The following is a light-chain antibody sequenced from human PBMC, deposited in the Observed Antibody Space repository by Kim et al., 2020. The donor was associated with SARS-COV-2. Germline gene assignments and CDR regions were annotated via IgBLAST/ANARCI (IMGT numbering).Light chain of an antibody. CDR3: KEYRQGRLN. V-gene: IGKV3-15*01. CDR1: QSVSSN. CDR2: GAS. Sequence: EIVMTQSPATLSVSPGERATLSCRASQSVSSNLAWYQQKPGQAPRLLIYGASTRATGIPGRFSGSGSGTEFTLTISSLQSEDFAVYYCKEYRQGRLNIGGGTKVDSK. J-gene: IGKJ4*01.